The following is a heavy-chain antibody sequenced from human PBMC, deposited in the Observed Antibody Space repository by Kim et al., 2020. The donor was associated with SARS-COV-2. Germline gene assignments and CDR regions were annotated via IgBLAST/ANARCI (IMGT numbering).Heavy chain of an antibody. CDR3: ARAPRGSHIVVVSASRDGFFDF. Sequence: ASVKVSCKTSGYTFANYGISWVRQAPGQGLEWMGWISPYNGNTNLAQTVQGRVTLTTDTSTNPAYMELSSLRSDDTAVYFCARAPRGSHIVVVSASRDGFFDFWGQGTLVTVSS. CDR1: GYTFANYG. CDR2: ISPYNGNT. V-gene: IGHV1-18*04. D-gene: IGHD2-21*01. J-gene: IGHJ4*01.